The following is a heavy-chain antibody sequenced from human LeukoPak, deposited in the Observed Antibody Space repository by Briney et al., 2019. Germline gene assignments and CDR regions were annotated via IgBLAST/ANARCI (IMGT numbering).Heavy chain of an antibody. CDR3: ARSTFGGIIVIGDY. V-gene: IGHV3-30*03. CDR1: GFIFSSHG. CDR2: ISYGGSNE. J-gene: IGHJ4*02. D-gene: IGHD3-16*02. Sequence: GGSLRLSCAASGFIFSSHGMHWVRQAPGKGLEWVAVISYGGSNEYYADSVKGRFIISRDNSKNTLFLQMNSLRPEDTAVYYCARSTFGGIIVIGDYWGQGTLVTVS.